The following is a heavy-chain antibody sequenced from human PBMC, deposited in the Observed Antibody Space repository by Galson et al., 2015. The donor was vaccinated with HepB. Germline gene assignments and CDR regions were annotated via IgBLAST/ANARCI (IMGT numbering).Heavy chain of an antibody. CDR3: ARGTFGGEPHYYGMDV. V-gene: IGHV3-30-3*01. Sequence: SLRLSCAASGFTFSSYAMHWVRQAPGKGLEWVAVISYDGSNKYYADSVKGRFTISRDNSKNTLYLQMNSLRAEDTAVYYCARGTFGGEPHYYGMDVWGQGTTVTVSS. CDR1: GFTFSSYA. J-gene: IGHJ6*02. D-gene: IGHD3-16*01. CDR2: ISYDGSNK.